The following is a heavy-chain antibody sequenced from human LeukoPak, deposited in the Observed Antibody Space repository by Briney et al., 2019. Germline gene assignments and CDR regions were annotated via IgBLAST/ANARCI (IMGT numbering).Heavy chain of an antibody. J-gene: IGHJ5*02. Sequence: SETLSLTCAVYGGSFSGYYWSWIRQPPGKGLEWIGEINHSGSTNYNPSLKSRVTISVDTSKNQFSLKLSSVTAADTAVYYCARGLTYYYGSGSPRGFDPWGQGTPVTVSS. V-gene: IGHV4-34*01. CDR2: INHSGST. CDR3: ARGLTYYYGSGSPRGFDP. D-gene: IGHD3-10*01. CDR1: GGSFSGYY.